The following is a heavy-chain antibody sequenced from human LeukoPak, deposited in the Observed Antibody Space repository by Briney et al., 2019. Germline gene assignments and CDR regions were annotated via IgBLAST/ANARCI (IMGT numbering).Heavy chain of an antibody. CDR2: IIPIFGTA. Sequence: SVKVSCKASGYTFTSYAISWVRQAPGQGLEWMGGIIPIFGTANYAQKFQGRVTITADESTSTAYMELSSLRSEDTAVYYCVAAAMVTQNFDYWGQGTLVTVSS. V-gene: IGHV1-69*13. J-gene: IGHJ4*02. CDR3: VAAAMVTQNFDY. D-gene: IGHD5-18*01. CDR1: GYTFTSYA.